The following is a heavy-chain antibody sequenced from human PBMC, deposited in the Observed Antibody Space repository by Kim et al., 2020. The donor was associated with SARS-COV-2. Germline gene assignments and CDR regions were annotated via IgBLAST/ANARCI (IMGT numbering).Heavy chain of an antibody. V-gene: IGHV3-9*01. J-gene: IGHJ5*02. CDR2: INWNSGSI. D-gene: IGHD2-2*01. CDR1: GFTFSVYA. Sequence: GGSLRLSCAGSGFTFSVYAMHWVRQAPGKGLEWVSGINWNSGSIGYADSVKGRFTISRDNAKNSLYLQMNSLRVEDTALYYCAKSTSDWTGAWFDPWGQG. CDR3: AKSTSDWTGAWFDP.